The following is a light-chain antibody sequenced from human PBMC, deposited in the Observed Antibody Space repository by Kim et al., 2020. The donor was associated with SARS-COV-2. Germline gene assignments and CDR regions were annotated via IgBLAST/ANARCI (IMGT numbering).Light chain of an antibody. J-gene: IGKJ4*01. Sequence: DIRMTQSPSSLSASVGDRXXXTXXXXQDMSDYLNWYQQRPGKAPKLLIYDASRLQIGVPSRFSGSGXGRRFTFTISNLXPEDFATYYXXXYSDLITXGXGT. V-gene: IGKV1-33*01. CDR2: DAS. CDR3: XXYSDLIT. CDR1: QDMSDY.